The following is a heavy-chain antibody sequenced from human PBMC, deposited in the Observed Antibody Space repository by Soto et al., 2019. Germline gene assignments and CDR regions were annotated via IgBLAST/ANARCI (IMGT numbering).Heavy chain of an antibody. Sequence: SETLSLTCTVSGGSISSSSYYWGWIRQPPGKGLEWIGSIYYSGSTYYNPSLKSRVTISVDTSKNQFSLKLSSVTAADTAVYYCARQSRELLLGGYYYYMDVWGKGTTVTVSS. V-gene: IGHV4-39*01. CDR1: GGSISSSSYY. J-gene: IGHJ6*03. CDR2: IYYSGST. CDR3: ARQSRELLLGGYYYYMDV. D-gene: IGHD3-10*01.